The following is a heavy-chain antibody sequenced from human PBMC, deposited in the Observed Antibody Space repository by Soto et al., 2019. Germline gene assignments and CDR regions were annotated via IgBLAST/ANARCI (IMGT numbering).Heavy chain of an antibody. V-gene: IGHV3-11*06. CDR2: ISGDSSDT. D-gene: IGHD2-15*01. J-gene: IGHJ4*02. Sequence: GGSLRLSCVASGFSFSPYYMSWIRQAPGKGLEWISYISGDSSDTNYADSVKGRFTISRDNARKSVYLQMNSPRVDDTAVYYCARGDRIADSFDFWGQGTQVTVSS. CDR3: ARGDRIADSFDF. CDR1: GFSFSPYY.